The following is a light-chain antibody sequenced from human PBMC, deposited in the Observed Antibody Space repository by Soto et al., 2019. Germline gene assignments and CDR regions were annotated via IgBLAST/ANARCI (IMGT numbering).Light chain of an antibody. CDR3: CSYADGV. CDR2: EVS. J-gene: IGLJ2*01. V-gene: IGLV2-23*02. CDR1: SSDVGSYNL. Sequence: QSVLTQPASVSGSPGQSITISCTGTSSDVGSYNLVSWYQQHPGKAPKLMIYEVSKRPSGVSNRFSGSKSGNTASLTISGLQAEDEADYYCCSYADGVFGGGTKVTVL.